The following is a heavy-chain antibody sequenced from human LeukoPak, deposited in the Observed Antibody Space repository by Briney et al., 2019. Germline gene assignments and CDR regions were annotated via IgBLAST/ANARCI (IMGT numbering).Heavy chain of an antibody. Sequence: GRSLRLSCAASGFTFSSYAMHWVRRAPGKGLEWVAFIRYDGSNKYYADSVKGRFTISRDNSKNTLYLQMNSLRAEDTAVYYCAKDHVDSSSWMDYWGQGTLVTVSS. CDR3: AKDHVDSSSWMDY. D-gene: IGHD6-13*01. V-gene: IGHV3-30*02. CDR2: IRYDGSNK. CDR1: GFTFSSYA. J-gene: IGHJ4*02.